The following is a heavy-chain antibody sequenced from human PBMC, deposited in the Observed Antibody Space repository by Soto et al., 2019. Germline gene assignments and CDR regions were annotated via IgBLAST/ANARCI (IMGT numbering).Heavy chain of an antibody. Sequence: ESGGGLIQPGGSLRLSCAASGFTVSSNYMSWVRQAPGKGLEWVSVIYSGGSTDYADSVKGRFTISRDNFKNTLYLQMNSLRAEDTAVYYCARGKDYGSGSYSGYWGQGTLVTVSS. V-gene: IGHV3-53*01. CDR3: ARGKDYGSGSYSGY. CDR1: GFTVSSNY. CDR2: IYSGGST. D-gene: IGHD3-10*01. J-gene: IGHJ4*02.